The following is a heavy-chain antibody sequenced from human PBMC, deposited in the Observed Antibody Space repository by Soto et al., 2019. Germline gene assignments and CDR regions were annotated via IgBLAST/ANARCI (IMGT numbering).Heavy chain of an antibody. D-gene: IGHD6-19*01. V-gene: IGHV3-13*01. J-gene: IGHJ3*02. CDR3: ARGIAVARNNAFDI. Sequence: GGSLRLSCAASGFTFSSYDMHWVRQATGKGLEWVSAIGTAGDTYYPGSVKGRFTISRENAKNSLYLQMNSLRAGDTAVYYCARGIAVARNNAFDIWGQGTMVTVSS. CDR1: GFTFSSYD. CDR2: IGTAGDT.